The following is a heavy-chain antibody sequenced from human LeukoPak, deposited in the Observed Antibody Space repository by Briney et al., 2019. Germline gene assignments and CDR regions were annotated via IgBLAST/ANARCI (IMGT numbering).Heavy chain of an antibody. CDR1: GFTFSSYA. CDR2: IYSGGST. Sequence: QPGGSLRLSCAASGFTFSSYAMSWVRQAPGKGLEWVSVIYSGGSTSYADSVKGRFTISRDFLKNRLHLQMNSLRAEDTAVYYCARAFQYGSGSYPYSLWGQGTLVTVSS. V-gene: IGHV3-66*01. D-gene: IGHD3-10*01. CDR3: ARAFQYGSGSYPYSL. J-gene: IGHJ4*02.